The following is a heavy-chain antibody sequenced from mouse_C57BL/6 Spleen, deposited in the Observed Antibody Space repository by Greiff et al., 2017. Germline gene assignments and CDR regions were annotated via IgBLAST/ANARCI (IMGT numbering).Heavy chain of an antibody. V-gene: IGHV2-2*01. CDR1: GFSLTSYG. J-gene: IGHJ4*01. CDR2: IWSGGST. CDR3: ARNGYDYGAMDY. D-gene: IGHD2-4*01. Sequence: QVQLQQSGPGLVQPSQSLSITCTVSGFSLTSYGVHWVRQSPGKGLEWLGVIWSGGSTDYNAAFISRLSISKDNSKSQVFFKMNSLQADDTDIYYCARNGYDYGAMDYWGQGTSVTVSS.